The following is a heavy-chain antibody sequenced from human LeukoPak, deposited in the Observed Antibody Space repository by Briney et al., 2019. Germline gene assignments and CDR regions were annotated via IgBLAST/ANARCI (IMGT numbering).Heavy chain of an antibody. V-gene: IGHV4-38-2*02. J-gene: IGHJ4*02. CDR2: IYHSGST. D-gene: IGHD3-10*01. CDR3: AREAYGSGSYYIE. CDR1: GYSISSGYY. Sequence: SETLSLTCTVSGYSISSGYYWGWIRQPPGKGLEWIGNIYHSGSTYYNPSLKSRVTISIGTSKNQFSLKLSSVTAADTAVYYCAREAYGSGSYYIEWGQGTLVTVSS.